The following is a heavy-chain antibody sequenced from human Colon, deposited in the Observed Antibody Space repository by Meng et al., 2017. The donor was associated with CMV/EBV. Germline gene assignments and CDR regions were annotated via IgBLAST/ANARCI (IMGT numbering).Heavy chain of an antibody. CDR3: ASILFAAAAGGWGGY. CDR1: GGSFSGYY. V-gene: IGHV4-34*01. Sequence: GQLQQWGAGLLKPAGPLSLTCAVYGGSFSGYYWSWIRQPPGKGLEWIGEINHSGSTNYNPSLKSRVTISVDTSKNQFSLKLSSVTAADTAVYYCASILFAAAAGGWGGYWGQGTLVTVSS. CDR2: INHSGST. J-gene: IGHJ4*02. D-gene: IGHD6-13*01.